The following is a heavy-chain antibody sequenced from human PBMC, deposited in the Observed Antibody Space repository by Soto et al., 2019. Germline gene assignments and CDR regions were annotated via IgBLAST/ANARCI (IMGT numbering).Heavy chain of an antibody. Sequence: QVQLVQAGAEVKKPGSSVKISCKASGGTFSSYAISWVRQAPGQGLAWMGGIIPIFGTADYAQKFQGRVTITADDSTSTAYMELSSLRSEDTAVYYCASHYDTGGYYYRGLNYWGQGTLVTVSS. CDR1: GGTFSSYA. CDR2: IIPIFGTA. V-gene: IGHV1-69*12. J-gene: IGHJ4*02. D-gene: IGHD3-22*01. CDR3: ASHYDTGGYYYRGLNY.